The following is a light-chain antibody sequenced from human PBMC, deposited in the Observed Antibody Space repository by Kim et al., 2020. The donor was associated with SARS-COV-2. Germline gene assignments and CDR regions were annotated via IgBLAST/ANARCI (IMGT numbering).Light chain of an antibody. V-gene: IGKV1-27*01. J-gene: IGKJ1*01. Sequence: DIQMTQSPSSLSASVGDRVTITCRASQGISNYLAWFQQKPGKVPKLLIYAASALHSGVPSRFSGSGSGTEFTLTISSLQPEDVATYYCQKYNNAPWTFGQGTKVDIK. CDR2: AAS. CDR3: QKYNNAPWT. CDR1: QGISNY.